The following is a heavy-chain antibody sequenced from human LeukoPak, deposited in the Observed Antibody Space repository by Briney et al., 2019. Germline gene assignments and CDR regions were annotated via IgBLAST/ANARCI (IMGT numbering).Heavy chain of an antibody. V-gene: IGHV3-53*01. CDR3: ARDTAGADY. CDR1: GFTVSSNY. J-gene: IGHJ4*02. CDR2: IYSGGST. D-gene: IGHD1-1*01. Sequence: HAGGSLRLSCAASGFTVSSNYMSWVRQAPGKGLEWVSIIYSGGSTYYADSVKGRFTISRDNSKNTLYLQMNSLRAEDTAVYYCARDTAGADYWGQGTLVTVSS.